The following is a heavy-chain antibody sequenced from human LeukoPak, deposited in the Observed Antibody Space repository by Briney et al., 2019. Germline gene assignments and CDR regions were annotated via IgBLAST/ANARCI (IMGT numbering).Heavy chain of an antibody. J-gene: IGHJ4*02. CDR2: IYYSGST. V-gene: IGHV4-59*01. D-gene: IGHD2-2*01. CDR1: GGSISSYY. CDR3: ARDHCSSTSCYLGY. Sequence: SETLSLTCTVSGGSISSYYWSWIRQPPGEGLEWIGYIYYSGSTNYNPSLKSRVTISVDTSKNQFSLKLSSVTAADTAVYYCARDHCSSTSCYLGYWGQGTLVTVSS.